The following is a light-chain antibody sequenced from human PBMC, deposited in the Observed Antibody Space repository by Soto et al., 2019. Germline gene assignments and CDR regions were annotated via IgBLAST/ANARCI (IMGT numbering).Light chain of an antibody. J-gene: IGKJ4*01. CDR3: QQRSSWPLT. CDR2: DAS. Sequence: ETVLTQSPATLSLSPGERAILSCRASQSVSTYLAWYQQKPGQAPRLLISDASHRATGIPARFSGSGSGTDFTLTISSLEPEDFAVYYCQQRSSWPLTFGGGTKVEIK. V-gene: IGKV3-11*01. CDR1: QSVSTY.